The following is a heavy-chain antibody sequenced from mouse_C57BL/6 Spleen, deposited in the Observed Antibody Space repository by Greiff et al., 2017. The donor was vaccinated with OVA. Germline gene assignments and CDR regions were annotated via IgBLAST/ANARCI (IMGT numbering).Heavy chain of an antibody. CDR2: INPNNGGT. D-gene: IGHD2-2*01. V-gene: IGHV1-26*01. CDR3: AREGDLLWLRRREYYYAMDY. J-gene: IGHJ4*01. Sequence: EVQLQQSGPELVKPGASVKISCKASGYTFTDYYMNWVKQSHGKSLEWIGDINPNNGGTSYNQKFKGKAKLTVDKSSSTAYMELRSLTSEYSAVYYCAREGDLLWLRRREYYYAMDYWGQGTSVTVSS. CDR1: GYTFTDYY.